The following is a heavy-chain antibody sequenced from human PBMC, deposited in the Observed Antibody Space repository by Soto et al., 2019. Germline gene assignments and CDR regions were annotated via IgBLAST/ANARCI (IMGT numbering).Heavy chain of an antibody. CDR2: IYHSGST. V-gene: IGHV4-4*02. D-gene: IGHD5-12*01. CDR3: ARDAGYNYPRSAFDI. J-gene: IGHJ3*02. Sequence: QVQLQESGPVLVKPSGTLSLTCAVSGGSISSSNWWSWVRQPPGKGLEWIGEIYHSGSTNYNPSLKSRVTRSADKSKNKFTLKLSSVTAADTAVYYCARDAGYNYPRSAFDIWGQGTMVTVSS. CDR1: GGSISSSNW.